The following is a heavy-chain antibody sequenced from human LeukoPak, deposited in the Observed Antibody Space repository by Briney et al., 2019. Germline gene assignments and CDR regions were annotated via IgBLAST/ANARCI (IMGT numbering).Heavy chain of an antibody. J-gene: IGHJ4*02. CDR2: ISSSSSTI. CDR3: ARGRGYNYGYSDY. Sequence: GGSLRLSCAASGFTFSSYIMNWVRQAPGKGLEWISYISSSSSTIDYADSVKGRFTISRDNAKDSLYLQMNSLRAEDTAVYYCARGRGYNYGYSDYWGQGTLVTVSS. V-gene: IGHV3-48*04. CDR1: GFTFSSYI. D-gene: IGHD5-18*01.